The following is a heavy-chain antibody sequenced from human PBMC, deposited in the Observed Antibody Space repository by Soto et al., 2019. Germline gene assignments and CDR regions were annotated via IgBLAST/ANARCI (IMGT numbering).Heavy chain of an antibody. CDR2: IYYSGST. CDR3: AGVIVMVVVAATPPVAFDI. V-gene: IGHV4-39*01. J-gene: IGHJ3*02. D-gene: IGHD2-15*01. CDR1: GGSISSSSYY. Sequence: SETLSLTCTVSGGSISSSSYYWGWIRQPPGKGLEWIGSIYYSGSTYYNPSLKSRVTISVDTSKNQFSLKLSSVTAADTAVYYCAGVIVMVVVAATPPVAFDIWGQGTMVTVSS.